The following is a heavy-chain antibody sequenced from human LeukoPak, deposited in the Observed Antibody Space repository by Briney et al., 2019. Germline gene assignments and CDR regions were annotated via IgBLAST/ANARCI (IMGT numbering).Heavy chain of an antibody. V-gene: IGHV4-4*02. Sequence: PSETLSLTCAVSGGSISSSNWWSWVRQPPGKGLEWIGEIYHGGSTNYNPSLKSRVTISVDKSKNQFSLKLSSVTAADTAVYYCARIEYSGYAHYYGMDVWGQGTTVTVSS. J-gene: IGHJ6*02. CDR3: ARIEYSGYAHYYGMDV. CDR2: IYHGGST. D-gene: IGHD5-12*01. CDR1: GGSISSSNW.